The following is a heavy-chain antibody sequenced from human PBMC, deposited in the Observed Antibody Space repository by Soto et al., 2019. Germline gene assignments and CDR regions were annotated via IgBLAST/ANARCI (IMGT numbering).Heavy chain of an antibody. CDR1: GDSISSSSYY. D-gene: IGHD3-9*01. J-gene: IGHJ2*01. CDR3: AKTGPYDILTYWYFDL. CDR2: IYYSGTT. V-gene: IGHV4-39*01. Sequence: SETLSLTCIVXGDSISSSSYYWVWIRQPPGKGLEWIGSIYYSGTTYYNPSLESRVTISIDTSKNQFSLKVSSLTAADTAVYYCAKTGPYDILTYWYFDLWGRGTLVTVSS.